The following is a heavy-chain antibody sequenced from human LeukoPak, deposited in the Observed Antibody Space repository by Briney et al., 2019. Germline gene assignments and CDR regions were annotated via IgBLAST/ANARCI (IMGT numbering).Heavy chain of an antibody. V-gene: IGHV3-23*01. CDR2: LSGSGAGT. CDR1: GFTFSSYA. J-gene: IGHJ4*02. CDR3: AKAELGVDTFFDY. Sequence: PGGSLRLSCAASGFTFSSYAMSWARQAPGRGLEWVATLSGSGAGTYYSDSVQGRFTISRDNSKRTLFLQMNSLRAEDTAFYYCAKAELGVDTFFDYWGQGTLVTVSS. D-gene: IGHD3-3*01.